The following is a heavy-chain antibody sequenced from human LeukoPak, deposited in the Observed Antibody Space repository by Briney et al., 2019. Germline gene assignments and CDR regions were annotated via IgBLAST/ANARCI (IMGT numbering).Heavy chain of an antibody. J-gene: IGHJ4*02. Sequence: GGSLRLSCAASGFTFSSYIMNWVRQAPGKGPEWVSSISSSSAYIYYADSMKGRFTISRDNAKSSLFLQMNSLRDEDTAAYYCATSSIALAGTVDYWGQGTLVTVSS. D-gene: IGHD6-19*01. CDR1: GFTFSSYI. V-gene: IGHV3-21*01. CDR2: ISSSSAYI. CDR3: ATSSIALAGTVDY.